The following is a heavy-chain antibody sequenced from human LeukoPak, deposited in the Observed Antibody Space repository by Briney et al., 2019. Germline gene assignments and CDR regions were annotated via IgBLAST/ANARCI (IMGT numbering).Heavy chain of an antibody. V-gene: IGHV1-18*01. CDR2: ISAYNGNT. CDR1: GYTFTILG. J-gene: IGHJ4*02. D-gene: IGHD7-27*01. CDR3: ARGTGDDY. Sequence: SGTLSCKLSGYTFTILGISWVRQAPGRGLEWMGWISAYNGNTNYTQKLQGRVTMTTDTSTSTAYMELRSLRSDDTAVYYCARGTGDDYWGQGILVTVSS.